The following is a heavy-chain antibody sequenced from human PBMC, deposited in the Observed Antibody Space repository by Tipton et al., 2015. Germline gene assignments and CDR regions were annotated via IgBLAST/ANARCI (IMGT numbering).Heavy chain of an antibody. CDR2: IYSSENT. Sequence: TLSLTCTVSDDSITGYYWSWIRQSAGKGLEWIGRIYSSENTYFNPSFKSRVTMSADTSKNQFTLNLNFVTAADTAIYYCASRRSSGYYWWGQGTLVTVSS. V-gene: IGHV4-4*07. J-gene: IGHJ4*02. CDR1: DDSITGYY. D-gene: IGHD3-22*01. CDR3: ASRRSSGYYW.